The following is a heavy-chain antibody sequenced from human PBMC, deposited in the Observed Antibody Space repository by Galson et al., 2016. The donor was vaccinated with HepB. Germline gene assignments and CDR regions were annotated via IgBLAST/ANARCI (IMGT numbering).Heavy chain of an antibody. CDR2: MYPGDSET. CDR3: ARQKLRGDAFDI. J-gene: IGHJ3*02. CDR1: GFTFTNYW. Sequence: QSGAEVKKPGESLKISCQGSGFTFTNYWIGWVRQMPGKGLEWMGLMYPGDSETRYSPSFQGQVTLSADKSISTAYLQWSSLKASDTAMYYCARQKLRGDAFDIWGQGTMVTVSS. V-gene: IGHV5-51*01. D-gene: IGHD4-17*01.